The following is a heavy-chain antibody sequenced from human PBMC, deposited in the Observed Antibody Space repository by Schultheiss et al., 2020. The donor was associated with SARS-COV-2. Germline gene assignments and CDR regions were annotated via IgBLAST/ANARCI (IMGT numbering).Heavy chain of an antibody. J-gene: IGHJ6*02. CDR1: GGSFSGYY. CDR3: ARFAAAAGTVGYYYYGMDV. V-gene: IGHV4-59*12. Sequence: SETLSLTCAVYGGSFSGYYWSWIRQPPGKGLEWIGYIYYSGSTYYNPSLKSRVTISVDRSKNQFSLKLSSVTAADTAVYYCARFAAAAGTVGYYYYGMDVWGQGTTVTVSS. CDR2: IYYSGST. D-gene: IGHD6-13*01.